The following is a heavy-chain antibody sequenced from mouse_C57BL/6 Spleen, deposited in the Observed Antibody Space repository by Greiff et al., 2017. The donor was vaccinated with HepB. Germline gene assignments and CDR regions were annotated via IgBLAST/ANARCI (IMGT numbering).Heavy chain of an antibody. J-gene: IGHJ1*03. D-gene: IGHD1-1*01. V-gene: IGHV1-15*01. CDR1: GYTFTDYE. CDR3: TMATVGGYFDV. CDR2: IDPETGGT. Sequence: QVQLKQSGAELVRPGASVTLSCKASGYTFTDYEMHWVKQTPVHGLEWIGAIDPETGGTAYNQKFKGKAILTADKSSSTAYMELRSLTSEDSAVYYCTMATVGGYFDVWGTGTTVTVSS.